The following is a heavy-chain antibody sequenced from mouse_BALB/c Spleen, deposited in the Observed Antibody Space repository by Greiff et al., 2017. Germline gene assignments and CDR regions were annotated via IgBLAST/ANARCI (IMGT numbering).Heavy chain of an antibody. Sequence: EVKVVESGGGLVKPGGSLKLSCAASGFTFSSYAMSWVRQTPEKRLEWVASISSGGSTYYPDSVKGRFTISRDNARNILYLQMSSLRSEDTAMYYCARGDGYYAYWGQGTLVTVSA. CDR1: GFTFSSYA. CDR3: ARGDGYYAY. CDR2: ISSGGST. J-gene: IGHJ3*01. D-gene: IGHD2-3*01. V-gene: IGHV5-6-5*01.